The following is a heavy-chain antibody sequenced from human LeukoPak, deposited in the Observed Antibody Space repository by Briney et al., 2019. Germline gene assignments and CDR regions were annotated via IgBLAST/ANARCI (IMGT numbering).Heavy chain of an antibody. CDR3: AKGSIRGNGDY. Sequence: PGGSLRLSCAASGFTFSDHYMDWVRQAPGKGLEWVSAISGSGGSTYYADSVKGRFTISRDNSKNTLYLQMNSLRAEDTAVYYCAKGSIRGNGDYWGQGTLVTVSS. D-gene: IGHD3-10*01. J-gene: IGHJ4*02. V-gene: IGHV3-23*01. CDR2: ISGSGGST. CDR1: GFTFSDHY.